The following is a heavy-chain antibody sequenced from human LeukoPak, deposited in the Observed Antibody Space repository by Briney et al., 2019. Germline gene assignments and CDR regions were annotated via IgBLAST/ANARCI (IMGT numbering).Heavy chain of an antibody. J-gene: IGHJ4*02. CDR3: TRDLNIGYYDSGPMDY. D-gene: IGHD3-22*01. CDR1: GFTFSSYS. Sequence: GGSLRLSCAASGFTFSSYSMNWVRQAPGKGLEWVGFIRSKAYGGTTEYAASVKGRFTISRDDSKSIAYLQMNSLKTEDTAVYYCTRDLNIGYYDSGPMDYWGQGTLVTVSS. V-gene: IGHV3-49*04. CDR2: IRSKAYGGTT.